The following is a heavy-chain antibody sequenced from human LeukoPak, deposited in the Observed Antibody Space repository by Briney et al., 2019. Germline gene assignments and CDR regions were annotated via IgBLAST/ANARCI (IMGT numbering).Heavy chain of an antibody. D-gene: IGHD3-9*01. CDR2: IYYSGST. J-gene: IGHJ3*02. Sequence: SETLSLTCTVSGGSISSYYWSWIRQPPGKGLEWIGYIYYSGSTNYNPSLKSRVTISVDTSKNQFSLKLSSVTAADTAVYYCARDMYDILTGYREAFDIWGQGTMVTVSS. V-gene: IGHV4-59*12. CDR3: ARDMYDILTGYREAFDI. CDR1: GGSISSYY.